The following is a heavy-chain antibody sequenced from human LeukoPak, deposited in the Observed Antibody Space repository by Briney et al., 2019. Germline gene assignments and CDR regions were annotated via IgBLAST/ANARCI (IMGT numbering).Heavy chain of an antibody. Sequence: SETLSLTCTVSGGSISSYYWSWIRQPAGKGPEWIGRIYNNGSTNYNPSLKSRVTISVDTSKNQFSLKLSSVTAADTAVYYCARGKSRDGYNYRFDYWGQGTLVTVSS. J-gene: IGHJ4*02. V-gene: IGHV4-4*07. CDR2: IYNNGST. CDR1: GGSISSYY. CDR3: ARGKSRDGYNYRFDY. D-gene: IGHD5-24*01.